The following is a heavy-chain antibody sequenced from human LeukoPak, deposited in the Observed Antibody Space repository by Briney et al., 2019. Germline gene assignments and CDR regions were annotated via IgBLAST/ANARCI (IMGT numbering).Heavy chain of an antibody. V-gene: IGHV4-39*01. D-gene: IGHD3-10*01. CDR2: IYYSGST. CDR3: ARTRYYYNSRSYGAPYYFDY. J-gene: IGHJ4*02. CDR1: GGSISSNSYY. Sequence: TSETLSLTCAVSGGSISSNSYYWGWIRQPPGKGLEWIGSIYYSGSTYYNPSLKSRVTISVDTSKNQFSLKLSSVTAADTAVYYCARTRYYYNSRSYGAPYYFDYWGQGTLVTVSS.